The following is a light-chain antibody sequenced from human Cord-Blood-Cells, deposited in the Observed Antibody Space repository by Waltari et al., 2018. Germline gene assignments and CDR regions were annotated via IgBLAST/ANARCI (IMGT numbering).Light chain of an antibody. CDR3: QQYNSYAGT. J-gene: IGKJ1*01. CDR2: KAS. Sequence: DIQMTQSPSTLSASVGDSVTITCRASQSISSWLAWYQQKPGKAPKLLIYKASSLESGVPSRFSGSGSRTEFTLTISSLQPDDFATYYCQQYNSYAGTFGQGTKVEIK. CDR1: QSISSW. V-gene: IGKV1-5*03.